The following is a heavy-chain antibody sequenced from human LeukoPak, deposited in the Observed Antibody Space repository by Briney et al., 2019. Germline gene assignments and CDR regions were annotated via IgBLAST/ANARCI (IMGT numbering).Heavy chain of an antibody. Sequence: GASVKASCKPFGYLYSHYAISWVPRAARLRLEGMGWISTYNGDTKYAQKLQGRFTMTSDTSTSTVYMELRSLTSDDTAVYYCARDPSNTSGWYIYFDFWGQGTLVTVSS. D-gene: IGHD6-19*01. CDR3: ARDPSNTSGWYIYFDF. J-gene: IGHJ4*02. V-gene: IGHV1-18*01. CDR2: ISTYNGDT. CDR1: GYLYSHYA.